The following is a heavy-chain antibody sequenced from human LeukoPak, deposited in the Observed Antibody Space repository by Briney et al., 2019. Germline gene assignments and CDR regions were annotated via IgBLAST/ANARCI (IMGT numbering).Heavy chain of an antibody. CDR2: INHSGST. J-gene: IGHJ6*02. CDR1: GGSFSGYY. CDR3: ARGHEDYGDYARSYYYGMDV. Sequence: SETLSLTCAVYGGSFSGYYWSWIRQPPGKGLEWIGEINHSGSTNYNPSHKSRVTISVDTSKNQFSLKLSSVTAADTAVYYCARGHEDYGDYARSYYYGMDVWGQRTTVTVSS. D-gene: IGHD4-17*01. V-gene: IGHV4-34*01.